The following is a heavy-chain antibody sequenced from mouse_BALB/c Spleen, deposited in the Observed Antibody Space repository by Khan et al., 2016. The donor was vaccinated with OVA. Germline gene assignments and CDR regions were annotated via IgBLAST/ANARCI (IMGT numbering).Heavy chain of an antibody. Sequence: QIQLVQSGPELKKPGETVKISCKASGYSFTNYGINWVKQSPGKALKWMGWINTYTGEPTYADDFKGRFAFSLETSANTAYLQINNLKHEDTATYFCARPPYLSYTIDYWGQGTSVTVSS. V-gene: IGHV9-3-1*01. CDR1: GYSFTNYG. D-gene: IGHD2-10*01. CDR3: ARPPYLSYTIDY. J-gene: IGHJ4*01. CDR2: INTYTGEP.